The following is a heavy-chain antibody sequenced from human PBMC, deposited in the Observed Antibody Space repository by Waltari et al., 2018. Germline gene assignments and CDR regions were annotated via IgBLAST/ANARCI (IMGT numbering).Heavy chain of an antibody. CDR1: GGSISSGSYY. CDR3: ARGKESGSRRYFDY. J-gene: IGHJ4*02. Sequence: QVQPQESGPGLVKPSQTLSLTCTVAGGSISSGSYYWSWIRQPAGKGLEWIGRIYTSGSTNYNPSLKSRVTISVDTSKNQFSLKLSSVTAADTAVYYCARGKESGSRRYFDYWGQGTLVTVSS. V-gene: IGHV4-61*02. CDR2: IYTSGST. D-gene: IGHD1-26*01.